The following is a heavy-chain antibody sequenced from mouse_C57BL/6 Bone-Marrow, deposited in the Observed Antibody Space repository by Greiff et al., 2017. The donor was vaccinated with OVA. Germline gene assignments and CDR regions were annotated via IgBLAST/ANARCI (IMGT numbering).Heavy chain of an antibody. CDR3: TRESYYSNYVGY. V-gene: IGHV1-5*01. J-gene: IGHJ2*01. D-gene: IGHD2-5*01. CDR2: IYPGNSDT. Sequence: EVHLVESGTVLARPGASVKMSCKTSGYTFTSYWMHWVKQRPGQGLEWIWAIYPGNSDTSYNQKFKGKAKLTAVTSASTAYMELSSLTNEDSAVYYCTRESYYSNYVGYWGQGTTLTVSS. CDR1: GYTFTSYW.